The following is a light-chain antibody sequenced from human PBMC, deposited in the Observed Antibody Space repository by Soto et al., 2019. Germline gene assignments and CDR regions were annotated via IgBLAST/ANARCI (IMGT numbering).Light chain of an antibody. CDR1: SSDVGGFNY. V-gene: IGLV2-14*01. CDR2: EVS. Sequence: QSALTQPASVSGSPGQSITASCTGTSSDVGGFNYVSWYQQHPGKAPKLMIYEVSNRPLGVSNRFSGSKSGNTASLTISGLQAEDEADYYCSSYTSSSTVVFGTGTKVTVL. J-gene: IGLJ1*01. CDR3: SSYTSSSTVV.